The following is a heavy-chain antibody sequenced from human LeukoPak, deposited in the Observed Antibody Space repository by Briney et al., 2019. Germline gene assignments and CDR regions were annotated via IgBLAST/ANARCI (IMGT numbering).Heavy chain of an antibody. CDR3: ARGLRGYSGYGNSYSSSWYYGY. D-gene: IGHD6-13*01. CDR1: GYTFTSYD. V-gene: IGHV1-8*01. J-gene: IGHJ4*02. Sequence: ASVKVSCKASGYTFTSYDINWVRQATGQGLEWMGWMNPNSGNTGYAQKFQGRVTMTRYTSISTAYMELSSLRSEDTAVYYCARGLRGYSGYGNSYSSSWYYGYWGQGTLVTVSS. CDR2: MNPNSGNT.